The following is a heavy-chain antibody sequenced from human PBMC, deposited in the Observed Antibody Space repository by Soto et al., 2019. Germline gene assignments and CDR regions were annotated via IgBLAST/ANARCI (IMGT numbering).Heavy chain of an antibody. CDR2: LIPIFGTT. Sequence: QVQLVQSGTEVKKPGSSVKVSCKASGGTFRSNAISWVRQAPGQGLEWMGGLIPIFGTTNYAQKFQGRVTITADEAAGTAYMELSSLRSDATAVYYCASLPSFYYGSGYGMDVWGQGTTVTVSS. CDR1: GGTFRSNA. CDR3: ASLPSFYYGSGYGMDV. V-gene: IGHV1-69*01. J-gene: IGHJ6*02. D-gene: IGHD3-10*01.